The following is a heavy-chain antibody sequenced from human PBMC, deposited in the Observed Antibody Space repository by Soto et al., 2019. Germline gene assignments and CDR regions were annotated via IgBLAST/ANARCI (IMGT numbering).Heavy chain of an antibody. CDR1: GGSFSGYY. J-gene: IGHJ6*02. CDR3: ARTTVTTVYYYYGMDV. Sequence: SETLSLTCAVYGGSFSGYYWSWIRQPPGQGLEWIGEINHSGSTNYNPSLKSRVTISVDTSKNQFSLKLSSVTAADTAVYYCARTTVTTVYYYYGMDVWGQGTTVTVSS. V-gene: IGHV4-34*01. D-gene: IGHD4-17*01. CDR2: INHSGST.